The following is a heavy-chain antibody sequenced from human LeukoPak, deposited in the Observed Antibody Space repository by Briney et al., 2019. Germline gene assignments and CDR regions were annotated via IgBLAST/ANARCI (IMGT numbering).Heavy chain of an antibody. CDR2: IYYSGST. V-gene: IGHV4-39*07. CDR1: GVSISSSNSY. CDR3: ARRRHGGGSSLDY. Sequence: SSETLSLTCTVSGVSISSSNSYWGWIRQPPGKGLEWIGSIYYSGSTYYNPFLKSRVTISVDTSKNQFSLKLSSVTAADTAVYYCARRRHGGGSSLDYWGQGTLVTVSS. D-gene: IGHD2-15*01. J-gene: IGHJ4*02.